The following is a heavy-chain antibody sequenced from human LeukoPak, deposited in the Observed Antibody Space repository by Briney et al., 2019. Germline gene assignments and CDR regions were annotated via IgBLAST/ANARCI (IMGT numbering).Heavy chain of an antibody. J-gene: IGHJ6*03. Sequence: ASVTVSCKASGYTFTGYYMHWVRQAPGQGLEWMGWINPNSGGTNYAQKFQGRVTMTRDTSISTAYMELSRLRSDDTAVYYCARVGLLEVSYMDVWGKGTTVTVSS. V-gene: IGHV1-2*02. CDR2: INPNSGGT. CDR3: ARVGLLEVSYMDV. D-gene: IGHD3-3*01. CDR1: GYTFTGYY.